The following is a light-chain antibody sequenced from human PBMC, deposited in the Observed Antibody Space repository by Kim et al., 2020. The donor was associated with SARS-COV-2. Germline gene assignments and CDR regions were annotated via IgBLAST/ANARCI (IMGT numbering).Light chain of an antibody. J-gene: IGLJ2*01. Sequence: QSITSSCTGISGDVGGYNYVSWYQQHPGNAPNLMIYDVTHRPSGFSNRSAGSKSGNTASLTISGLQAEDEADYYCSSYTSSITLVFGGGTQLTVL. CDR3: SSYTSSITLV. CDR2: DVT. V-gene: IGLV2-14*03. CDR1: SGDVGGYNY.